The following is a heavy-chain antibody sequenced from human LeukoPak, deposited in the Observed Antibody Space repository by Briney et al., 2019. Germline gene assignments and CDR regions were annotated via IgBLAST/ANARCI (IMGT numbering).Heavy chain of an antibody. CDR1: GYTFTRYY. V-gene: IGHV1-46*01. CDR2: INLSGGST. D-gene: IGHD6-13*01. Sequence: GASVKVSCKAAGYTFTRYYMHGVGQAPGQGREWMGVINLSGGSTSYAQKFQGRVTMTRDTSTSTVYMEVSSLRSEDTAVYYCARQGYSSSWYATAGAFDVWGQGTVVTVSS. J-gene: IGHJ3*01. CDR3: ARQGYSSSWYATAGAFDV.